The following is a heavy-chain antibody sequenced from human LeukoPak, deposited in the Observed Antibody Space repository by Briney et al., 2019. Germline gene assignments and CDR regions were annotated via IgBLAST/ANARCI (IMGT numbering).Heavy chain of an antibody. Sequence: SETLSLTCTVSSDSISSSRYYWGWIRQPPGKGLEWIGSVYYSGSTYYNPSLKSRVTISVDTSKNQFSLKLSSVTAADTAVYYCARVDYGDYWFDPWGQGTLVTVSS. CDR1: SDSISSSRYY. V-gene: IGHV4-39*07. J-gene: IGHJ5*02. CDR2: VYYSGST. CDR3: ARVDYGDYWFDP. D-gene: IGHD4-17*01.